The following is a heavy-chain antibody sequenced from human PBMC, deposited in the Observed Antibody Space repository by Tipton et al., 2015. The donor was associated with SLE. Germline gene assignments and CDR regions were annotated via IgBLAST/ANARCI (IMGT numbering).Heavy chain of an antibody. CDR1: GGSISSHY. D-gene: IGHD1-26*01. CDR3: ARDFGSRWGLPL. V-gene: IGHV4-59*11. Sequence: TLSLTCTVSGGSISSHYWSWIRQPPGKGLEWIGYIYYSGSTNYNPSLKSRVTISVDTSKNQFSLKLSSVTAADTAVYYCARDFGSRWGLPLWGQGTLVTVPS. CDR2: IYYSGST. J-gene: IGHJ4*02.